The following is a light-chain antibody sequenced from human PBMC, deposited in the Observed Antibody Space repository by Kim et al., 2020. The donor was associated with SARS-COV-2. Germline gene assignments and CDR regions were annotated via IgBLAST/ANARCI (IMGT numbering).Light chain of an antibody. CDR3: HHYGTSSM. CDR2: AAS. CDR1: QSVSRST. V-gene: IGKV3-20*01. Sequence: LSPEESANRSSRASQSVSRSTLTWYQQKPGQAPRLLIFAASTRATSIPDRFSGSGSGADFTLTISRLEPEDFALYYCHHYGTSSMVDQGPKVDIK. J-gene: IGKJ1*01.